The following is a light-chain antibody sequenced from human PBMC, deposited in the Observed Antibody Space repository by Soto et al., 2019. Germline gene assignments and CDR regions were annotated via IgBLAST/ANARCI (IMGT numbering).Light chain of an antibody. V-gene: IGLV2-14*01. J-gene: IGLJ1*01. Sequence: QSVLTQPASVSGSPGQSITISCTGTSRDVGGYNYVSWHQQHPGKAPKVIITEVSNRPSGVSNRFSGSKSGNTASLTISGLQAEDEADYYCSSFAGSNNFPYVFGTGTKLTVL. CDR2: EVS. CDR3: SSFAGSNNFPYV. CDR1: SRDVGGYNY.